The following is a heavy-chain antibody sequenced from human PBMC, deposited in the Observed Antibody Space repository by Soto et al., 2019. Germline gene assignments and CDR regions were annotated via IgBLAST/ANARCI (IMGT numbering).Heavy chain of an antibody. CDR3: ARLWGSSVDY. V-gene: IGHV4-59*08. J-gene: IGHJ4*02. Sequence: QVQLQESGPGLVKPSETLSLTCTVSGGSISSYYWSWIRQPPGKGLEWIGYIYYSGSTNNNPSLRCRVTISVDTSKNQCSLKLSSVTAADTAVYYCARLWGSSVDYWGQGTLVTVSS. CDR2: IYYSGST. D-gene: IGHD6-6*01. CDR1: GGSISSYY.